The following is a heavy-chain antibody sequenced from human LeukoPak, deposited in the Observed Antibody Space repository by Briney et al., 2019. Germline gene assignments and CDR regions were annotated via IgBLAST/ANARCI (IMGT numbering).Heavy chain of an antibody. J-gene: IGHJ4*02. D-gene: IGHD5-24*01. CDR3: STADGIGKHPRAYYFDN. V-gene: IGHV3-23*01. CDR1: GFIFSRHA. CDR2: TGISSVNT. Sequence: HPGGSLRLSCAASGFIFSRHAMTWVRQAPGKGLEWVCTTGISSVNTLCADSVNGRFTISRDNSRNILDLQMNNLRVDDTTVYYFSTADGIGKHPRAYYFDNWGQGTLVTVSS.